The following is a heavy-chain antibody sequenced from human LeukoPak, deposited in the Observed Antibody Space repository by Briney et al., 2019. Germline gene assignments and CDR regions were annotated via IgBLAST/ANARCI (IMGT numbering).Heavy chain of an antibody. CDR2: IYYSGST. V-gene: IGHV4-59*08. Sequence: SETLSLTCTVSGGSISSYYWSWIRQPPGKGLEWIGYIYYSGSTNYNPSLKSRVTISVDTSKNQFSLKLSSVTAADTAVYYCARRQQLRIYFDYWGQGTLVTVSS. CDR3: ARRQQLRIYFDY. CDR1: GGSISSYY. D-gene: IGHD6-13*01. J-gene: IGHJ4*02.